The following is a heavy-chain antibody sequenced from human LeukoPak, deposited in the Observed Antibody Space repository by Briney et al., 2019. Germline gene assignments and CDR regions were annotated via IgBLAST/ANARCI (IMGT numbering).Heavy chain of an antibody. CDR3: TKAQDCSSISCYNRGVSSY. CDR1: GFTFSGSA. Sequence: GGSLRLSCAASGFTFSGSAMHWVRQASGKGLEWVGRIRSKANSYATAYAASVKGRFTISRDNSKNTLSLQMNSLRPEDTAVYYCTKAQDCSSISCYNRGVSSYWGQGTQVTVSS. D-gene: IGHD2-2*01. CDR2: IRSKANSYAT. J-gene: IGHJ4*02. V-gene: IGHV3-73*01.